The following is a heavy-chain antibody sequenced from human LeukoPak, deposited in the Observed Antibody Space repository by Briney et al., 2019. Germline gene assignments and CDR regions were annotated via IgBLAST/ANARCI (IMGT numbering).Heavy chain of an antibody. D-gene: IGHD2-15*01. CDR2: IYRTGRT. V-gene: IGHV4-4*02. CDR1: GDSISNNYF. CDR3: AKQLGYCSDGSCYFPY. J-gene: IGHJ4*02. Sequence: SETLSLTCAVSGDSISNNYFWRWVRQFPGKGLEYIGEIYRTGRTNYNPSLKSRVTISIDKSENQFSLNLRSVTAADTAVYYCAKQLGYCSDGSCYFPYWGQGTLVTVSS.